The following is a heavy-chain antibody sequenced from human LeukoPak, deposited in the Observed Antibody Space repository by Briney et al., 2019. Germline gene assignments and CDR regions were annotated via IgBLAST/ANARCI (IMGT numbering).Heavy chain of an antibody. CDR1: GFTFNKYT. CDR2: ISTSSSYI. Sequence: GGSLRLSCAASGFTFNKYTMNWVRQAPGKGLEWVSSISTSSSYIYYADSVKGRFTISRDNAKNSLYLQMNSLRAEDTAVYYCAKEYSGSFSPFPSYFDYWGQGTLVTVSS. CDR3: AKEYSGSFSPFPSYFDY. V-gene: IGHV3-21*04. D-gene: IGHD1-26*01. J-gene: IGHJ4*02.